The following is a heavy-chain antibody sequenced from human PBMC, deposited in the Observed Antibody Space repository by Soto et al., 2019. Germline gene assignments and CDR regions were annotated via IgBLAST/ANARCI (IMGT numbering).Heavy chain of an antibody. D-gene: IGHD1-26*01. CDR2: IIPIFGTA. J-gene: IGHJ6*02. CDR3: PKVKRIVGATPPYSYGIDH. CDR1: GGTFSSYA. V-gene: IGHV1-69*01. Sequence: QVQLVQSGAEAKKPGSSVKVSCKASGGTFSSYAISWVRQAPGQGLAWMGGIIPIFGTANYAQKIQGRVTMTPNEATSPTNRELSTLRSEDTAVYYYPKVKRIVGATPPYSYGIDHTSQGTTVTVSS.